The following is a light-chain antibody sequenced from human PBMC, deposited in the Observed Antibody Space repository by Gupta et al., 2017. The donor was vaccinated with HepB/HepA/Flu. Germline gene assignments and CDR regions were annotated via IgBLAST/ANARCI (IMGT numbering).Light chain of an antibody. J-gene: IGKJ2*04. CDR1: QSLLHSYGNTY. CDR3: MQTRQVHPMCN. Sequence: DIVMTQTPLSLSVTPGQPASISCKSSQSLLHSYGNTYLYWYLQKPGQPPQLLIYEVSNRFSGVTDRFSGSGAGTDFTLKISRGEAEDVGVYYCMQTRQVHPMCNFGQGTKLEIK. CDR2: EVS. V-gene: IGKV2D-29*01.